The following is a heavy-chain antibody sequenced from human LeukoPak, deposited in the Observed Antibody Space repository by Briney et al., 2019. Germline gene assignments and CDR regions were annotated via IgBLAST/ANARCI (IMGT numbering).Heavy chain of an antibody. D-gene: IGHD2-2*01. CDR1: GYTFTGYY. V-gene: IGHV1-2*02. J-gene: IGHJ4*02. Sequence: ASVKVSCKASGYTFTGYYMHWVRQAPGQGLEWMGWINPNSGGTNYAQKFQGRVTMTRDTSISTAYMELSRLRSDDTAVYYCARGGSLIVVVPAAIPDYWGQGTLVTVSS. CDR3: ARGGSLIVVVPAAIPDY. CDR2: INPNSGGT.